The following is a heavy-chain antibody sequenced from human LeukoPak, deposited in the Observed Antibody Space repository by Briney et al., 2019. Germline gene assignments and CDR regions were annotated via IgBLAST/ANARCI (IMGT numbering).Heavy chain of an antibody. V-gene: IGHV3-30-3*01. D-gene: IGHD4/OR15-4a*01. CDR3: ARTQGAQDY. Sequence: PGGSLRLSCAASGFTLSSYAMHWVRQAPGKGLEWVAVISYDGSNKYYADSVKGRFTISRDNSKNTLYLQMNSLRAEDTAVYYCARTQGAQDYWGQGTLVTVSS. CDR1: GFTLSSYA. CDR2: ISYDGSNK. J-gene: IGHJ4*02.